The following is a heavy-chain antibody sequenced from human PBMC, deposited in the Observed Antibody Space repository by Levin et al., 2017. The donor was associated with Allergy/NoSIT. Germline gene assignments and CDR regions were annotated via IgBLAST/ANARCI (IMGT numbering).Heavy chain of an antibody. CDR2: IRDSDNST. CDR3: ARGGNWNPTWLYDY. J-gene: IGHJ4*02. CDR1: GFTFSTYT. D-gene: IGHD1-1*01. Sequence: GGSLRLSCSASGFTFSTYTMNWVRQAPGKGLEWVSSIRDSDNSTYYADSVKGRFTISRDNAKNSVHLQMNSLRGEDTAVYYCARGGNWNPTWLYDYWGQGSLVMVSS. V-gene: IGHV3-21*01.